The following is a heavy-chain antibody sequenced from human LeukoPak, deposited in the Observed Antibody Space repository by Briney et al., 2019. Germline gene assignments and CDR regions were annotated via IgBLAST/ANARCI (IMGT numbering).Heavy chain of an antibody. CDR3: AREGYGSGSYYTTHLDY. D-gene: IGHD3-10*01. CDR1: GYTFTSYY. J-gene: IGHJ4*02. Sequence: ASVKVSCKASGYTFTSYYMHWVRQAPGQGLEWMGVINPSGGRTSYAQKFQGRVTMTRDTSTSTVYMELSSLRSEDTAVYYCAREGYGSGSYYTTHLDYWGQGTLVTVSS. V-gene: IGHV1-46*01. CDR2: INPSGGRT.